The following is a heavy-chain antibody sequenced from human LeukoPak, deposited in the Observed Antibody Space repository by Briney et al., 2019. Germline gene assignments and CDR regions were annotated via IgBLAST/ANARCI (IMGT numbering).Heavy chain of an antibody. CDR1: GYSISSGYY. CDR2: IYHSGST. D-gene: IGHD6-25*01. Sequence: SETLSLTCTVSGYSISSGYYWGWIRQPPGKGLEWIGSIYHSGSTNYNPSLKSRVTISVDTSKNQFSLKLSSVTAADTAVYYCARERRFDYWGQGTLVTVSS. CDR3: ARERRFDY. V-gene: IGHV4-38-2*02. J-gene: IGHJ4*02.